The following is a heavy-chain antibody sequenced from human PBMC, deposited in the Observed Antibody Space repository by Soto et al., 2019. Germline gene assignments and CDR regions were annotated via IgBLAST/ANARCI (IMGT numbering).Heavy chain of an antibody. J-gene: IGHJ3*02. CDR3: AREMGFLSEALDI. CDR2: TYYSSQWHN. Sequence: PSPTLSLTCAISGDIVFSNTATWNWIRQSPSRGLEWLGRTYYSSQWHNDYAESVKSRITINPDTSKNQFSLQLNSVTPEDTAVYYCAREMGFLSEALDIWGRGTMVTVSS. V-gene: IGHV6-1*01. D-gene: IGHD2-8*01. CDR1: GDIVFSNTAT.